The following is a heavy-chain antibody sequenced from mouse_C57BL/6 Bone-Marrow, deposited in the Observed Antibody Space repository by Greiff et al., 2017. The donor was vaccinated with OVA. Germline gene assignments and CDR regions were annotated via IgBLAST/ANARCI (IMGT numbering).Heavy chain of an antibody. J-gene: IGHJ3*01. CDR2: ISSGSSTI. Sequence: EVKVVESGGGLVKPGGSLKLSCAASGFTFSDYGMHWVRQAPEKGLEWVAYISSGSSTIYYADTVKGRFTISRDNAKNTMFLQMTRLRSEDTAMYYCGGRAYGSNYGFAYWGQGTLVTVSA. CDR1: GFTFSDYG. D-gene: IGHD1-1*01. V-gene: IGHV5-17*01. CDR3: GGRAYGSNYGFAY.